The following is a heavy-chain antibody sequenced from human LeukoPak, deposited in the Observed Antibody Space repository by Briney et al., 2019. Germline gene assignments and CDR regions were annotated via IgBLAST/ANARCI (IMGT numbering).Heavy chain of an antibody. CDR2: IYSSGST. J-gene: IGHJ4*02. CDR1: GGSTNSYY. D-gene: IGHD2-2*01. CDR3: ARVKASSTSWTFDQ. Sequence: SETLSLTCSVSGGSTNSYYWSWIRQSGGKGLEWTGRIYSSGSTVYNPSLNSRLTMSIDTSKNQFSLTLKSVTATDTAVYYCARVKASSTSWTFDQWGQGALVTVSS. V-gene: IGHV4-4*07.